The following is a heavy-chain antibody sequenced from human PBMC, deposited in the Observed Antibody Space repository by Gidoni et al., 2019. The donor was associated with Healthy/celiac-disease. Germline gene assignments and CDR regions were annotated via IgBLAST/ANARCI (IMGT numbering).Heavy chain of an antibody. CDR3: AKVRRPGGYYYGMDV. D-gene: IGHD1-1*01. CDR2: ISGSGGST. Sequence: EVQLLESVGGLVQPGGSLRLSCAASGFTFSSYAMSWVRQAPGKGLEWVSAISGSGGSTYYADSVKGRFTISRDNSKNTLYLQMNSLRAEDTAVYYCAKVRRPGGYYYGMDVWGQGTTVTVSS. V-gene: IGHV3-23*01. J-gene: IGHJ6*02. CDR1: GFTFSSYA.